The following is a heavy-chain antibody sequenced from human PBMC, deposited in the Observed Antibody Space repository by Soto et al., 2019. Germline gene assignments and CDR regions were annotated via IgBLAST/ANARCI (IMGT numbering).Heavy chain of an antibody. Sequence: QVQLVQSGSEVKKPGSSVKVSCKVSGVGTFSTSAVSWLRQAPGQGLEWMGGIIPVFRAPDYAQKFQGRITITADESARTVFLELSGLGVEDTAVYYCARDKDRPQLGGNYYYMTDGWGQGTTVNVSS. CDR1: GVGTFSTSA. CDR3: ARDKDRPQLGGNYYYMTDG. J-gene: IGHJ6*01. CDR2: IIPVFRAP. D-gene: IGHD3-3*02. V-gene: IGHV1-69*12.